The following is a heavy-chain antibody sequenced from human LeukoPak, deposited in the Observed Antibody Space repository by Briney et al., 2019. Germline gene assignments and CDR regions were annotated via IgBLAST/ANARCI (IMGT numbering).Heavy chain of an antibody. CDR2: IRPDGSDT. CDR3: ARRSWQFDY. CDR1: GFTFSSYS. Sequence: GGSLRLSCAASGFTFSSYSMNWVRQAPGKGLEWVASIRPDGSDTYYLDSVKGRFTVSRDNAKNSVYLQMDSLRAEDTAVYYCARRSWQFDYWGRGTLVTVSS. D-gene: IGHD6-13*01. J-gene: IGHJ4*02. V-gene: IGHV3-7*01.